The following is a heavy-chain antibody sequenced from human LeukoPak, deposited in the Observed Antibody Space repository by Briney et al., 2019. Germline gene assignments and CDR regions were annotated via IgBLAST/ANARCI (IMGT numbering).Heavy chain of an antibody. V-gene: IGHV1-24*01. D-gene: IGHD4-23*01. CDR3: ATGRQMYATTTVVTPGAFDI. CDR1: GYTLTELS. CDR2: FDPEDGET. J-gene: IGHJ3*02. Sequence: ASVKVSCKVSGYTLTELSMHWVRQAPGKGLEWMGGFDPEDGETIYAQKFQGRVTMTEDTSTDTAYMELSSLRSEDTAVYYCATGRQMYATTTVVTPGAFDIWGQGTMVTVSS.